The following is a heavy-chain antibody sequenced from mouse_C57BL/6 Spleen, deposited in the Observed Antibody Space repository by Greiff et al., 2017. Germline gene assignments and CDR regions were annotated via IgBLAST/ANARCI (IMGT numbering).Heavy chain of an antibody. V-gene: IGHV3-1*01. D-gene: IGHD3-1*01. Sequence: ESGPGMVKPSQSLSLTCTVTGYSITSGYDWHWIRHFPGNKLEWMGYISYSGSTNYNPSLKSRISITHDTSKNHFFLKLNSVTTEDTATYYCAREGDYASGFAYWGQGTLVTVSA. J-gene: IGHJ3*01. CDR2: ISYSGST. CDR3: AREGDYASGFAY. CDR1: GYSITSGYD.